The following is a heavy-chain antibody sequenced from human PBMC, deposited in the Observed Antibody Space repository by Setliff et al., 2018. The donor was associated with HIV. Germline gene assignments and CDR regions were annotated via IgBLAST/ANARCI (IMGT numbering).Heavy chain of an antibody. V-gene: IGHV3-11*04. D-gene: IGHD3-3*01. Sequence: GGSPRLSCAASGFTVSSNYMSWVRQAPGKGPEWVSYISSSGSTIYYADSVKGRFTISRDNAKNSLYLQMNSLRAEDTAVYYCAPLGGSRFYFDYWGQGTLVTVSS. J-gene: IGHJ4*02. CDR3: APLGGSRFYFDY. CDR2: ISSSGSTI. CDR1: GFTVSSNY.